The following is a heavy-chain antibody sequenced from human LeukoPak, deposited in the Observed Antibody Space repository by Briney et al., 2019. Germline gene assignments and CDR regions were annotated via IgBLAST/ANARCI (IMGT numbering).Heavy chain of an antibody. D-gene: IGHD2-2*01. CDR3: ARGYCSSTSCRGYFQH. V-gene: IGHV4-39*01. Sequence: SETLSLTCTVSGGSISSSSYYWGWIRHPPGKGLEWIGSIYYSGSTYYNPSLESRVTISVDTSKNQFSLKLSSVTAADTAVYYCARGYCSSTSCRGYFQHWGQGTLVTVSS. CDR2: IYYSGST. CDR1: GGSISSSSYY. J-gene: IGHJ1*01.